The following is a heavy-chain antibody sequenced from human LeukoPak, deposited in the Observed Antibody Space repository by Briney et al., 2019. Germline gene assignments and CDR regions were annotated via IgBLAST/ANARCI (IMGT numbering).Heavy chain of an antibody. CDR1: GFTFSTSN. D-gene: IGHD3-9*01. CDR3: AKDSDWANWFDP. Sequence: GGSLRLSCAASGFTFSTSNMNWVRQAPGKGLEWVSHINSGITSIRYADSVKGRFTISRDNARNSLYLQMNSLRPEDTAVYYCAKDSDWANWFDPWGQGTLVTVSA. J-gene: IGHJ5*02. CDR2: INSGITSI. V-gene: IGHV3-48*01.